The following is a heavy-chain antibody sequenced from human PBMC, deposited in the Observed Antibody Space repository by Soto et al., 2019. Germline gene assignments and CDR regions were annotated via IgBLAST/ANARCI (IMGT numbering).Heavy chain of an antibody. CDR1: GFTFSNAW. J-gene: IGHJ3*02. CDR2: IKSKTDGGTT. Sequence: GESLKISCAASGFTFSNAWMSWVRQAPGKGLEWVGRIKSKTDGGTTDYAAPVKGRFTISRDDSKNTLYLQMNSLKTEDTAVYYCTTGAAYYDSSGYLDAFDIWGQGTMVTVSS. CDR3: TTGAAYYDSSGYLDAFDI. V-gene: IGHV3-15*01. D-gene: IGHD3-22*01.